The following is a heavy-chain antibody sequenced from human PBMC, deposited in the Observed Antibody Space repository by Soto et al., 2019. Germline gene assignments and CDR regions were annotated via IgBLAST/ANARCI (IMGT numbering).Heavy chain of an antibody. CDR1: GFTFSNAW. Sequence: EVQLVESGGGLVKPGGSLRLSCAASGFTFSNAWMNWVRQAPGKGLEWVGRIKSTTDGGTTDYAAPVKGRFTISRDDSKNTLYLQMNSLKTEDTAVYYCTTDPYYDFWSCYYNGMDVWGQGTTVTVSS. CDR3: TTDPYYDFWSCYYNGMDV. D-gene: IGHD3-3*01. J-gene: IGHJ6*02. V-gene: IGHV3-15*07. CDR2: IKSTTDGGTT.